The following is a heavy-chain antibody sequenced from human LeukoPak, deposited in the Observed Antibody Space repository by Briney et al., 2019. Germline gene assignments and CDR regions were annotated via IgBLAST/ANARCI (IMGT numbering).Heavy chain of an antibody. J-gene: IGHJ3*02. CDR2: IDRDGGSE. CDR1: GFSFSNSW. D-gene: IGHD3-16*01. Sequence: PGGSLRLSCVASGFSFSNSWMHWVRQAPGRGLVWVSRIDRDGGSETYPDSVKGRFAISIDNAKNTLYLQMNSLRAEDTAVYYCAKTFHDYVWGSLDAFHIWGQGTMVTVSS. CDR3: AKTFHDYVWGSLDAFHI. V-gene: IGHV3-74*01.